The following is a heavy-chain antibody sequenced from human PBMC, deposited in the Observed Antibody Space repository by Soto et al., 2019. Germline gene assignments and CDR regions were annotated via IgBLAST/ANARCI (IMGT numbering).Heavy chain of an antibody. J-gene: IGHJ5*02. Sequence: QVQLVESGGGVVQPGRSLRLSCAASGFTFSSYGMHWVRQAPGKGLEWVAVIWYDGSNKYYADSVKGRFTISRDNSKNTLYLQMTSLRAEDTAVYYCARDLFTMVRGVPWFDPWGQGTLVTVSS. D-gene: IGHD3-10*01. CDR1: GFTFSSYG. V-gene: IGHV3-33*01. CDR2: IWYDGSNK. CDR3: ARDLFTMVRGVPWFDP.